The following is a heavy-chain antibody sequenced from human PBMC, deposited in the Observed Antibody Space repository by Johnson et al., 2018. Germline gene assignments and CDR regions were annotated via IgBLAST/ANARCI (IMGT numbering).Heavy chain of an antibody. CDR1: GGSFSGYY. J-gene: IGHJ6*03. Sequence: QVQLQQWGAGLLKPSETLSLTCAVYGGSFSGYYWSWIRQPPGKGLEWIGEINHSGSTNYNPSLKSRVTISEDTSKNQFSLKLSSVTAADTAVYYCARVDVVSVTPVRTDVWGKGTTVTVS. CDR2: INHSGST. D-gene: IGHD4-17*01. CDR3: ARVDVVSVTPVRTDV. V-gene: IGHV4-34*01.